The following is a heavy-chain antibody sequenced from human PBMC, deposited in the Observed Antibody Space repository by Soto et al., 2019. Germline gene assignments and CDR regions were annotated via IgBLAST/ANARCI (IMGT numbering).Heavy chain of an antibody. CDR2: ISAYNGNT. J-gene: IGHJ5*02. CDR1: GYTFTIYG. V-gene: IGHV1-18*01. Sequence: GASVKVSCKASGYTFTIYGISWVRQAPGQGLEWMGWISAYNGNTNYAQKLQGRVTMTTDTSTSTAYMELRSLRSDDTAVYYCARTPQDIVVVVAATPLPGWFDPWGQGTLVTVSS. D-gene: IGHD2-15*01. CDR3: ARTPQDIVVVVAATPLPGWFDP.